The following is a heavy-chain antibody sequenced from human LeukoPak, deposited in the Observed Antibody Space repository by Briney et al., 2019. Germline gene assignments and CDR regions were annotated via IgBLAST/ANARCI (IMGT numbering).Heavy chain of an antibody. D-gene: IGHD3-10*01. J-gene: IGHJ4*02. Sequence: ASVKVSCKAPGYTFTGYYMHWVRQAPGQGLEWMGWINPNSGGTNYAQKFQGRVTMTRDTSISTAYMELSRLRSDDTAVYYCARAGFTMVRGVIIPLGYWGQGTLVTVSS. CDR2: INPNSGGT. V-gene: IGHV1-2*02. CDR3: ARAGFTMVRGVIIPLGY. CDR1: GYTFTGYY.